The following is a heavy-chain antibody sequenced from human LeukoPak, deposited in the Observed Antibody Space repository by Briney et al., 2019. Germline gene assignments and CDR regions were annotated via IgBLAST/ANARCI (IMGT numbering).Heavy chain of an antibody. D-gene: IGHD2-21*01. CDR3: AREVIRLSHFDY. V-gene: IGHV3-21*01. CDR2: ISSSSSYI. CDR1: GFTFSSYS. Sequence: GGSLRLSCAASGFTFSSYSMNWVRQAPGKGLEWVSSISSSSSYIYYADSVKGRFTISRDNAKNSLYLQMNSLRAEDTAVYYCAREVIRLSHFDYWGQGTLVTVSS. J-gene: IGHJ4*02.